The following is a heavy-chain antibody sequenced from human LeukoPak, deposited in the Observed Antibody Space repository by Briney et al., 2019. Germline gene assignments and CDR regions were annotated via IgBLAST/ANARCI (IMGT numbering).Heavy chain of an antibody. Sequence: ASVKVSCKASGGTFSSYAISWVRQAPGQGLEWMGGIIPIFGTANYAQKFQGRVTITADESTSTVYMELSSLRSEDTAVYYCARDRTVGIVVVPAYGMDVWGQGTTVTVSS. D-gene: IGHD2-2*01. J-gene: IGHJ6*02. CDR1: GGTFSSYA. V-gene: IGHV1-69*13. CDR3: ARDRTVGIVVVPAYGMDV. CDR2: IIPIFGTA.